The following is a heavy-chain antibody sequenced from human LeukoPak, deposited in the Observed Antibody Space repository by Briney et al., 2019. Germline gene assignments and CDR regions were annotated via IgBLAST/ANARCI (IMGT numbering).Heavy chain of an antibody. Sequence: ASVKVSCKASGYTFTSYDINWVRQASGQGLEWMGWMNPNSGNTGYAQKFQGRVTITRNTSISTAYMELSSLRSEDTAVYYCARVSYGSGSYGIDYWGQGTLVTVSS. D-gene: IGHD3-10*01. CDR2: MNPNSGNT. V-gene: IGHV1-8*03. CDR3: ARVSYGSGSYGIDY. J-gene: IGHJ4*02. CDR1: GYTFTSYD.